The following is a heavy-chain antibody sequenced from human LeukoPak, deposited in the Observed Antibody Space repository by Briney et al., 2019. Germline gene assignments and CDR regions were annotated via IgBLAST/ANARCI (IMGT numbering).Heavy chain of an antibody. J-gene: IGHJ4*02. D-gene: IGHD2-2*01. V-gene: IGHV3-23*01. CDR2: ISGSGGST. CDR1: GFTFSSYA. CDR3: AKRPHFIVVVPAAYTY. Sequence: GGSLRLSCAASGFTFSSYAMSWVRQAPGKGLEWGSAISGSGGSTYYADSVKGRFTISRDNSKNTLYLQMNSLRAEDTAVYYCAKRPHFIVVVPAAYTYWGQGTLVTVSS.